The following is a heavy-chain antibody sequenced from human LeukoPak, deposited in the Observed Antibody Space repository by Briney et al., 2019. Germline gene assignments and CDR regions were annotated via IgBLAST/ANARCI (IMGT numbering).Heavy chain of an antibody. CDR2: MNPNSGNT. V-gene: IGHV1-8*01. J-gene: IGHJ4*02. CDR3: ARGQAGTLDFDY. D-gene: IGHD1-1*01. Sequence: GASVKVSCKASGYTFTSYDINWVRQGTGQGLEWMGWMNPNSGNTGYAQKFQGRVTMTRNTSISTAYMELSSLRSEDTAVYYCARGQAGTLDFDYWGQGTLVTVSS. CDR1: GYTFTSYD.